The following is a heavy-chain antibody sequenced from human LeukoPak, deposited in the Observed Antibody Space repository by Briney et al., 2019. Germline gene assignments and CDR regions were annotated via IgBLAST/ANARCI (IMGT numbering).Heavy chain of an antibody. V-gene: IGHV3-33*01. Sequence: GGSLRLSCAASGFTFSSYGMHWVRQAPGKGLEWVAVIWYDGSNKYYADSVKGRFTISRDNSKNTLYLQMNSLRAEDTAVYYCARDQASSGSYENYRGQGTLVTVSS. CDR2: IWYDGSNK. J-gene: IGHJ4*02. CDR1: GFTFSSYG. CDR3: ARDQASSGSYENY. D-gene: IGHD3-10*01.